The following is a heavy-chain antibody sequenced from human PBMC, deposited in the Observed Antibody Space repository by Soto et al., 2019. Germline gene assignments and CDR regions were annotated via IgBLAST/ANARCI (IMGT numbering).Heavy chain of an antibody. CDR1: GYTFTSYA. CDR2: ISANNGNT. Sequence: QAQLVQSGTEVEKPGASVKVSCKASGYTFTSYAISWVRQAPGQGLEWMGWISANNGNTNYAQKLQGRVTMTADTSTSPAYMELRSLRSDDPGVYYCARGWGGIVVAGTRLDYWGQGTLVTVSS. V-gene: IGHV1-18*01. D-gene: IGHD6-19*01. CDR3: ARGWGGIVVAGTRLDY. J-gene: IGHJ4*02.